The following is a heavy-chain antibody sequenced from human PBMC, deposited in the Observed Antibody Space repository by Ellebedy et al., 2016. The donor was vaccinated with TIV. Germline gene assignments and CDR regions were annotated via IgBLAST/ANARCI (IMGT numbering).Heavy chain of an antibody. Sequence: MPGGSLRLSCTVSGGSISSYYWSWIRQHPGKGLEWIGYMYHSGNTNYPPSLKSRVTISVDTSKNQFSLKLTSVTAADTAVYYCTQTVAPYSYWYFDLWGRGTLVTVSS. CDR2: MYHSGNT. CDR3: TQTVAPYSYWYFDL. V-gene: IGHV4-59*12. CDR1: GGSISSYY. J-gene: IGHJ2*01. D-gene: IGHD4-23*01.